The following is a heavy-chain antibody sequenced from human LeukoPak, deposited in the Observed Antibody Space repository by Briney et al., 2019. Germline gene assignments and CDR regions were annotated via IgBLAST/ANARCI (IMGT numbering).Heavy chain of an antibody. CDR2: INPNSGGT. CDR1: GYTFTSYY. D-gene: IGHD4-11*01. Sequence: ASVKVSCKASGYTFTSYYMHWVRQAPGQGLEWMGWINPNSGGTNYAQKFQGRVTMTRDTSISTAYMELSRLRSDDTAVYYCARTYSYYYYYMDVWGKGTTVTVSS. V-gene: IGHV1-2*02. CDR3: ARTYSYYYYYMDV. J-gene: IGHJ6*03.